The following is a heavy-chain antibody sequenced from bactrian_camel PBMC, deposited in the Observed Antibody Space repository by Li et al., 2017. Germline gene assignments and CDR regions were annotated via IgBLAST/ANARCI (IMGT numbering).Heavy chain of an antibody. CDR1: GRIYSNK. Sequence: VQLVESGGGSVQAGGSLTLSCTASGRIYSNKRAWFRQAPGKEREGVAAIWNGRPYYVGAVNGRFTISQGDALTLQMNNLNPEDTAMYYCATTSPTRSGANCASDVGLQETSYNYWGRGTQVTVS. CDR2: IWNGRP. V-gene: IGHV3S53*01. J-gene: IGHJ4*01. CDR3: ATTSPTRSGANCASDVGLQETSYNY. D-gene: IGHD2*01.